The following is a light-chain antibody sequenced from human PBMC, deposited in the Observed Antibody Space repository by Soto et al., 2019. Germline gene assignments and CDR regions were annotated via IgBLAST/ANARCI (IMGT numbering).Light chain of an antibody. V-gene: IGKV3D-15*01. J-gene: IGKJ1*01. CDR1: QSVSSN. CDR2: GVY. CDR3: QQYNNWPWT. Sequence: EILMTQSPTILSVSRGESPALSCRASQSVSSNLAWYQQKPGQPPRLLMYGVYTRAPGTPARFSGSGSGTEFTLTISSLQSEDFAVYYCQQYNNWPWTFGQGTKVDIK.